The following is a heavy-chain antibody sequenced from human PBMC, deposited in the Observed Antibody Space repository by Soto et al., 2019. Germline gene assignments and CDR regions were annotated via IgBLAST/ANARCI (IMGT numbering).Heavy chain of an antibody. CDR2: IIPIFGTA. V-gene: IGHV1-69*13. J-gene: IGHJ5*02. Sequence: GASVKVSCKASGGTFSSYAISWVRQAPGQGLEWMGGIIPIFGTANYAQKFQGRVTITADESTSTAYMELSSLRSEDTAVYYCARGGVDYGDQNWFDPWGQGTLVTVS. CDR3: ARGGVDYGDQNWFDP. CDR1: GGTFSSYA. D-gene: IGHD4-17*01.